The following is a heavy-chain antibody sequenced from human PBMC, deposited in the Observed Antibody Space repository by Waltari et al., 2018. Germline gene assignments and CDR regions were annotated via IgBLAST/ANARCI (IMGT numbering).Heavy chain of an antibody. V-gene: IGHV1-2*06. CDR1: GYTFTGYY. CDR2: INPNSGGT. J-gene: IGHJ5*02. Sequence: QVQLVQSGAEVKKPGASVKVSCKASGYTFTGYYMHWVRQAPGQGLEWMGRINPNSGGTNYAQKFKGRVTMTRDTSISTAYMELSRLRSDDTAVYYCASGVRSSSSGNWFDPWGQGTLVTVSS. CDR3: ASGVRSSSSGNWFDP. D-gene: IGHD6-6*01.